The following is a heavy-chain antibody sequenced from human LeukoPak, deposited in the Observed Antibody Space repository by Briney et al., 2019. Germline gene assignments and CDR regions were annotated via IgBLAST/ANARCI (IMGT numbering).Heavy chain of an antibody. Sequence: KSSETLSLTCTVSGGSISSSSYYWGWIRQPPGKGLEWIGSMYYSGSTYYNPSLKSRVTISVDTSKNQCSLKLSSVTAADTAVYYCARDRRGLQYIDYWGQGTLVTDSS. CDR3: ARDRRGLQYIDY. CDR1: GGSISSSSYY. D-gene: IGHD4-11*01. J-gene: IGHJ4*02. CDR2: MYYSGST. V-gene: IGHV4-39*07.